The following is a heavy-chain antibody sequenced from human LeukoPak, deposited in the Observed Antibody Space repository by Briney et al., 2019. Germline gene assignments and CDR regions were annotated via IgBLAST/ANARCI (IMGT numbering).Heavy chain of an antibody. J-gene: IGHJ4*02. CDR3: ARGVTIFGVVTPFDY. D-gene: IGHD3-3*01. CDR1: GLTFSFYS. CDR2: MSVSSGLI. Sequence: ESGGSLRLSCAASGLTFSFYSMNWVRQAPGKGLEWVSSMSVSSGLIYYADSVKGRFTISRDNAKNSLYLQMNSLRAEDTAVYYCARGVTIFGVVTPFDYWGQGTLVTVSS. V-gene: IGHV3-21*01.